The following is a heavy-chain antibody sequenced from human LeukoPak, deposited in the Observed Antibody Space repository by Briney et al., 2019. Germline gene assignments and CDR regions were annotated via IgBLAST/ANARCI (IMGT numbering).Heavy chain of an antibody. CDR1: GYTFTGYY. CDR2: INPNSGGT. Sequence: GASVKVSFKASGYTFTGYYMHWVRQAPGQGLEWMGWINPNSGGTNYAQKFQGWVTMTRDTSISTAYMELSRLRSDDTAVYYCARAGTAMVDDGVDYWGQGTLVTVSS. CDR3: ARAGTAMVDDGVDY. D-gene: IGHD5-18*01. V-gene: IGHV1-2*04. J-gene: IGHJ4*02.